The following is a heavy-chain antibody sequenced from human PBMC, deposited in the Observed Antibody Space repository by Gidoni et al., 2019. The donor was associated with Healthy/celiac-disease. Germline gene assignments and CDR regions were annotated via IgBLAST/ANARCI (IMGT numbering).Heavy chain of an antibody. Sequence: EVQLVESGGGLVQPGGSLRLSCAASGFTFSSDSMNWVRQAPGKGLEWVSYISSSSSTIYYADSVKGRFTISRDNAKNSLYLQMNSLRAEDTAVYYCARYGDGAMSSTSFALGYYFDYWGQGTLVTVSS. J-gene: IGHJ4*02. CDR3: ARYGDGAMSSTSFALGYYFDY. D-gene: IGHD2-2*01. CDR1: GFTFSSDS. CDR2: ISSSSSTI. V-gene: IGHV3-48*01.